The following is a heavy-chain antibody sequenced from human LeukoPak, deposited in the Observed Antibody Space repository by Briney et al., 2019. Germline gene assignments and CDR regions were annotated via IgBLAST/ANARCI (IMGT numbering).Heavy chain of an antibody. D-gene: IGHD6-19*01. Sequence: GGSLRLSGAASGYTFSSYGMHWVRQAPGKGLEWVAVIWYDGSNKYYADSVKGRFTISRDNSKNTLYLQMNSLRAEDTAVYYCARDDVAVTGALDFWGQGTLVTVSS. J-gene: IGHJ4*02. CDR3: ARDDVAVTGALDF. CDR1: GYTFSSYG. V-gene: IGHV3-33*01. CDR2: IWYDGSNK.